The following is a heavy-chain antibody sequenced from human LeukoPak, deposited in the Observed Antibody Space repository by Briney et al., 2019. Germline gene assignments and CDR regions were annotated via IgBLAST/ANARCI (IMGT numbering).Heavy chain of an antibody. CDR1: GGTFSSYA. Sequence: SAGKVSCKASGGTFSSYAISWVRQAPGQGLEWMGRIIIIRGIANYAQKFQGRVTITADKSTSTAYMELSSLRSEDTAVYYCARAEVDDSGSSIYYYYGMDVWGQGTTVTVSS. V-gene: IGHV1-69*04. J-gene: IGHJ6*02. CDR2: IIIIRGIA. CDR3: ARAEVDDSGSSIYYYYGMDV. D-gene: IGHD3-10*01.